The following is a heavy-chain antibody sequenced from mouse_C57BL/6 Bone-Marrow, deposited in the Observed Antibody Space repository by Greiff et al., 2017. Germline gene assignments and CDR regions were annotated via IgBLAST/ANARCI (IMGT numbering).Heavy chain of an antibody. D-gene: IGHD1-1*01. Sequence: QVQLQQPGAELVKPGASVKMSCKASGYTFTSYWITWVKQRPGQGLEWIGDIYPGSGSTNYNEKFKSKATLTVDTSSSTAYMQRSSLTSEDSAVYYCASGAITTVVAHWYFDVWGTGTTVTVSS. CDR1: GYTFTSYW. J-gene: IGHJ1*03. CDR3: ASGAITTVVAHWYFDV. V-gene: IGHV1-55*01. CDR2: IYPGSGST.